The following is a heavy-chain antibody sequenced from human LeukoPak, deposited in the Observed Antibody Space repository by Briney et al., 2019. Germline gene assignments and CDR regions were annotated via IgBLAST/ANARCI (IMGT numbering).Heavy chain of an antibody. CDR1: GGSFSGYY. CDR2: INHSGST. Sequence: PSETLSPTCAVYGGSFSGYYWSWIRQPPGKGLEWIGEINHSGSTDYNPSLKSRVTISVDTSKNQFSLKLNSVTAADTAVYYCAREDRADRGDYWGQGTLVTVSS. CDR3: AREDRADRGDY. V-gene: IGHV4-34*01. J-gene: IGHJ4*02. D-gene: IGHD1-14*01.